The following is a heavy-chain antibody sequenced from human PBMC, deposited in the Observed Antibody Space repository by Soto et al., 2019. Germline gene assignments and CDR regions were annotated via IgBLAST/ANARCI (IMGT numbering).Heavy chain of an antibody. D-gene: IGHD6-13*01. Sequence: SETLSLTCTVSGGSISPYYWSWIRQPPGKGLEWIGYVYYSGNTNYNPSLESRVTISVDTSRNRFSLNMTSATAADTAVYYFARKGAAASYAHYYMDVWGRGTAVTVSS. CDR1: GGSISPYY. CDR2: VYYSGNT. V-gene: IGHV4-59*01. J-gene: IGHJ6*03. CDR3: ARKGAAASYAHYYMDV.